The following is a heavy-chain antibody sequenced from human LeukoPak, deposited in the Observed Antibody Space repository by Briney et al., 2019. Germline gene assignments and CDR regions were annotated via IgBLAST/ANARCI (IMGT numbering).Heavy chain of an antibody. CDR3: ARIVPLGGEIDY. V-gene: IGHV4-59*01. D-gene: IGHD2-15*01. J-gene: IGHJ4*02. Sequence: SETLSLTCTVSGGSIGSYYWSWIRQPPGKGLEWIGYIYYSGSTNYNPSLKSRVTISVDTSKNQFSLKLSSVTAADTAVYYCARIVPLGGEIDYWGQGTLVTVSS. CDR2: IYYSGST. CDR1: GGSIGSYY.